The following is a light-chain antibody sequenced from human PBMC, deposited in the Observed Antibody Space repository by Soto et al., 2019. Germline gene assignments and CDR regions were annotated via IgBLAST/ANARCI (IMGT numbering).Light chain of an antibody. CDR1: SSDVGGYNY. CDR2: DVS. CDR3: SSYTSSSALVV. Sequence: QSALTQPASVSGSPGQSITISCTGTSSDVGGYNYVSWYQQQPGKAPKLMLYDVSNRPSGVSNRCSAYESGNTASLTISGLQAEDEADYYCSSYTSSSALVVFGGGTPLHVL. J-gene: IGLJ2*01. V-gene: IGLV2-14*01.